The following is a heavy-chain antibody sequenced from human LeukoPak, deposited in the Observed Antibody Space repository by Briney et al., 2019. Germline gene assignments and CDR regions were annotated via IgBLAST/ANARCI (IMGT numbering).Heavy chain of an antibody. CDR3: ARGPQYCSDGSCYSYAFDI. CDR1: GGSISTSY. J-gene: IGHJ3*02. V-gene: IGHV4-59*01. Sequence: SETLSLTCTVSGGSISTSYWSWIRQPPGKGLEWIGYIYYSGSTNHNPSLKSRVTISVDTSKNQFSLKLSSVTAADTAVYYCARGPQYCSDGSCYSYAFDIWGQGTMVTVSS. CDR2: IYYSGST. D-gene: IGHD2-15*01.